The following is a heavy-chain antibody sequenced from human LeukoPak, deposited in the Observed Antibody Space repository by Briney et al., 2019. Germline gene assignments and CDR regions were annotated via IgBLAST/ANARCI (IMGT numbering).Heavy chain of an antibody. Sequence: GASAKVSCKASGYTFTNYHLHWVRQAPGQGLEWMGIINPSGGSTSYAQKFQDRVTMTRDTSTSTVYMELNSLRSEDTAVYYCARATWYGGNPSGAFDIWGQGAMVTVSS. J-gene: IGHJ3*02. CDR2: INPSGGST. V-gene: IGHV1-46*01. CDR3: ARATWYGGNPSGAFDI. CDR1: GYTFTNYH. D-gene: IGHD4/OR15-4a*01.